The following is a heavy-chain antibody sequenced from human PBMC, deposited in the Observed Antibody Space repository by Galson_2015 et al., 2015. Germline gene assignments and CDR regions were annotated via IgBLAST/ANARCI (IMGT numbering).Heavy chain of an antibody. Sequence: SLRLSCAASGFTFDSYIVHWVRQAPGKGLEWVAVMWTDGSQKYYADSVKGRFTIFRDNSKNTLYLQMNSLRAEDTAVYYCARGDILEFTFDYWGQGNLVTVSS. V-gene: IGHV3-33*01. J-gene: IGHJ4*02. D-gene: IGHD3-3*01. CDR2: MWTDGSQK. CDR3: ARGDILEFTFDY. CDR1: GFTFDSYI.